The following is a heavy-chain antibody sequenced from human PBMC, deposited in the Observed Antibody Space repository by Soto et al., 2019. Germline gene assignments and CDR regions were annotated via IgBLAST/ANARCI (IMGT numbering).Heavy chain of an antibody. Sequence: LSLTCAASGESFSDFYWSWIRQPPGKGLEWIGEINHSGHTSYNPSLKSRVTISVDTSKNQFSLKLSSVTAADTAVYYCARGLRYYGSGSHYGLDVWGQGTTVTVSS. D-gene: IGHD3-10*01. CDR1: GESFSDFY. J-gene: IGHJ6*02. CDR2: INHSGHT. V-gene: IGHV4-34*01. CDR3: ARGLRYYGSGSHYGLDV.